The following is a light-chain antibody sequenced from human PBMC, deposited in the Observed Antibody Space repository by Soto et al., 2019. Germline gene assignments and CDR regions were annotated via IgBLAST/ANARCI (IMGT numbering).Light chain of an antibody. CDR1: QRFSSSF. CDR2: GAS. V-gene: IGKV3-20*01. Sequence: EVVWTRSPGTLSLSPGERASLSCGAGQRFSSSFFDWYQQTPGQAPRLLIYGASSRATGIPDRFSGSGSGTDFTLTISRLEPEDFAVYYCQQYGSSPSALTFGGGTKVDIK. CDR3: QQYGSSPSALT. J-gene: IGKJ4*01.